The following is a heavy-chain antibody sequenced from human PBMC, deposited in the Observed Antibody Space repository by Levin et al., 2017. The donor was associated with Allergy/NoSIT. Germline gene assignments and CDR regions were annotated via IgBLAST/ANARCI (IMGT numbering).Heavy chain of an antibody. CDR3: ARHNTPMVLDY. J-gene: IGHJ4*02. CDR2: VHYSGNT. V-gene: IGHV4-59*11. Sequence: PSETLSLTCTGSGDPISSHYWSWIRQPPGKGLECIGYVHYSGNTNYNPSLKSRVTISVDTSKNQFSLKLSSVTAADTAVYYCARHNTPMVLDYWGQGILVTVSS. D-gene: IGHD5-18*01. CDR1: GDPISSHY.